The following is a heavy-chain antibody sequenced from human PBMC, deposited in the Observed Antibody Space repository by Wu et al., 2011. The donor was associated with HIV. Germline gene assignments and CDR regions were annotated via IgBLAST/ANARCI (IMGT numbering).Heavy chain of an antibody. CDR2: HPYLWYN. V-gene: IGHV1-69*05. Sequence: KASGGTFSSYAIRWVRQAPGQGLEWMEDHPYLWYNKLRTEVPGQSHDYHGRIHEHSSMELSSLRSEDTAVYYCARELSYDSSGPWYYGMDVWGQGTTVTVSS. D-gene: IGHD3-22*01. CDR3: ARELSYDSSGPWYYGMDV. J-gene: IGHJ6*02. CDR1: GGTFSSYA.